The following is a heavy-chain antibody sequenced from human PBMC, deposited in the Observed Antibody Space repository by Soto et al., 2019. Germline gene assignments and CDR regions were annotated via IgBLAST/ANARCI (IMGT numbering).Heavy chain of an antibody. J-gene: IGHJ3*02. CDR2: INHSGST. D-gene: IGHD3-22*01. CDR1: GGSFSGYY. Sequence: PSETLSLTCAVYGGSFSGYYWSWIRQPPGKGLEWIGEINHSGSTNYNPSLKSRVTISVDTSKNQFSLKLSSVAAADTAVYYCARGPLHYYDSSGYSWYIWGQGTMVTVSS. CDR3: ARGPLHYYDSSGYSWYI. V-gene: IGHV4-34*01.